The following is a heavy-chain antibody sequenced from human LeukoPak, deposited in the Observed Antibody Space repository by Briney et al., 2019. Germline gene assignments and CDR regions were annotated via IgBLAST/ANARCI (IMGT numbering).Heavy chain of an antibody. D-gene: IGHD3-22*01. CDR1: GFTFSSYW. CDR3: AREYYSDSRGSDY. V-gene: IGHV3-7*05. CDR2: INQDGSEK. J-gene: IGHJ4*02. Sequence: QPGGSLRLSCAAAGFTFSSYWMSWVRQAPGKGLQWVANINQDGSEKYSVDSVKGRFTISRDNAKNSLYLQMNSLRAEDTAVYYCAREYYSDSRGSDYWGQGTLVTVSS.